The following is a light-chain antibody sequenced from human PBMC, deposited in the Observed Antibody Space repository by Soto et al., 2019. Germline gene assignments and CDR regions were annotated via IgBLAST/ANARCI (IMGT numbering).Light chain of an antibody. CDR3: SSYTTSSTPWV. Sequence: QSALTQPASVSGSPGQSITISCTGTSSDVGGYNYVSWYQQHTGKAPKLMIYDVTNRPSGVSNRFSGSKSGNTASLTISGLQVEDEADYYCSSYTTSSTPWVFGGGTKVTVL. CDR1: SSDVGGYNY. CDR2: DVT. J-gene: IGLJ3*02. V-gene: IGLV2-14*03.